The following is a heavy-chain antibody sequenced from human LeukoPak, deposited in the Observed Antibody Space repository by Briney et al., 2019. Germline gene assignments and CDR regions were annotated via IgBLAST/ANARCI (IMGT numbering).Heavy chain of an antibody. V-gene: IGHV4-30-2*01. D-gene: IGHD3-16*01. CDR3: ARSLAMIPFQH. Sequence: SETLSLTCTVSGGSISSGDYYWTWIRQPPGKGLEWIGYIYHSGSTYYNPSLKSRVTMSVDRSKNQFSLKLSSVTAADTAVYYCARSLAMIPFQHWGQGTLVTVSS. CDR2: IYHSGST. J-gene: IGHJ1*01. CDR1: GGSISSGDYY.